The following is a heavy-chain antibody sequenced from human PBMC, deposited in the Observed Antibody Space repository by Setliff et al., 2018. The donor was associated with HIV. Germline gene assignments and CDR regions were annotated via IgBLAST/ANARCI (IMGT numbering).Heavy chain of an antibody. CDR3: ARGWVRGPIISPGTYFSYGLDV. CDR2: INTSGST. Sequence: PSETLSLTCTVSGGSVSNYYWTWIRQSAGKGLEWIGHINTSGSTKYNPSLKSRVTMSLDTSKNQFSLNLDSVTAADTAVYYCARGWVRGPIISPGTYFSYGLDVWGQGTPVTVSS. CDR1: GGSVSNYY. D-gene: IGHD3-10*01. J-gene: IGHJ6*02. V-gene: IGHV4-4*07.